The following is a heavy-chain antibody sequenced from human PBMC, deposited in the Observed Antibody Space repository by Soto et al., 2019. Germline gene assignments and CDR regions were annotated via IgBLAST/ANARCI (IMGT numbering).Heavy chain of an antibody. V-gene: IGHV1-18*01. CDR3: AMVDVYVTPSRQDV. CDR2: INTYNGNT. Sequence: QVQLVQSGAEVKNPGASVKVSCKASGYTFTRYGIGWARQAPGQGLEWMGWINTYNGNTNYAQNVQGTVTLTTDTSTSTAYMELRSLRSNDTAIYYCAMVDVYVTPSRQDVWGQGTTVIVSS. D-gene: IGHD3-16*01. CDR1: GYTFTRYG. J-gene: IGHJ6*02.